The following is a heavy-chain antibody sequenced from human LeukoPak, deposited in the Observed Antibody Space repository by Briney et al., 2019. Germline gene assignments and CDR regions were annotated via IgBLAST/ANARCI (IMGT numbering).Heavy chain of an antibody. CDR1: GFTFSSYA. J-gene: IGHJ4*02. CDR2: ISGSGGST. V-gene: IGHV3-23*01. Sequence: GGSLRLSCAASGFTFSSYAMSWVRQAPGKGLEWVSAISGSGGSTYYADSVKGRFTISRDNSNNTLYLQMNSLRAEDTAVYYCAKDGVYYDSSGYQDYWGQGTLVTVSS. CDR3: AKDGVYYDSSGYQDY. D-gene: IGHD3-22*01.